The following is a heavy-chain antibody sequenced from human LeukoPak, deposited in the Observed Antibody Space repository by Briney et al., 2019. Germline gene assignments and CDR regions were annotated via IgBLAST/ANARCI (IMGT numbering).Heavy chain of an antibody. D-gene: IGHD6-19*01. V-gene: IGHV4-39*07. CDR1: GGSISSSSYY. J-gene: IGHJ4*02. Sequence: SETLSLTCTVSGGSISSSSYYWGWIRQPPGKGLEWIGSIYYSGSTYYNLSLKSRVTISVDTSKNQFSLKLSSVTATGTAVYYCARTGVTGWFDYWGQGTLVTVSS. CDR3: ARTGVTGWFDY. CDR2: IYYSGST.